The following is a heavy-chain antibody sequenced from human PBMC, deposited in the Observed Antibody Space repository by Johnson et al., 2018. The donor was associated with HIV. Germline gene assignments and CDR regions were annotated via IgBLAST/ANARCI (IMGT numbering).Heavy chain of an antibody. V-gene: IGHV3-66*01. D-gene: IGHD3-16*01. CDR2: IYSGGSS. Sequence: VQLVESGGGLVKPGGSLRLSCAASGFTFGNFYMSWIRQAPGKGLEWVSVIYSGGSSYSDDSATGRFTISRDNAKNALSLQMHSLRVEDTAIDYCARGWGGQQPIWGQGTMVTVSS. CDR3: ARGWGGQQPI. J-gene: IGHJ3*02. CDR1: GFTFGNFY.